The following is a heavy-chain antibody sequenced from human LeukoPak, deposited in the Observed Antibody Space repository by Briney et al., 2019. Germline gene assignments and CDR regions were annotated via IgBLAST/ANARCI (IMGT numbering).Heavy chain of an antibody. D-gene: IGHD2-2*01. CDR1: GYTFTGYY. CDR2: IIPIFGTA. CDR3: ARGPIVVVPAAMGMDV. V-gene: IGHV1-69*05. Sequence: SVKVSCKASGYTFTGYYMHWVRQAPGQGLEWMGGIIPIFGTANYAQKFQGRVTITTDESTSTAYMELSSLRSEDTAVYYCARGPIVVVPAAMGMDVWGKGTTVTVSS. J-gene: IGHJ6*04.